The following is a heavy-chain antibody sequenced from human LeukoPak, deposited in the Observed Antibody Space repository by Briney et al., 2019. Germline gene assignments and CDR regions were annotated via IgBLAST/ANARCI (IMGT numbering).Heavy chain of an antibody. CDR1: GFTFTNYD. CDR2: INPNSGGT. Sequence: GASVKVSCKASGFTFTNYDINWVRQATGQGLEWTGWINPNSGGTNYAQKFQGRVTMTRDTSISTAYMELSRLRSDDTAVYYCARPLRYFDWFFDYWGQGTLVTVSS. J-gene: IGHJ4*02. D-gene: IGHD3-9*01. CDR3: ARPLRYFDWFFDY. V-gene: IGHV1-2*02.